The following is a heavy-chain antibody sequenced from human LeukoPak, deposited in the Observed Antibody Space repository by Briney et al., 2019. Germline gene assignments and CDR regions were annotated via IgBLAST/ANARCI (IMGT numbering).Heavy chain of an antibody. Sequence: TPSQTLSLTCTVSGGSISSGDYYWSWIRQPPGKGLEWIGYIYYSGSIYYNPSLKSRVTISVDTSKNQFSLKLSSVTAADTAVYYCARGVIPRAFDIWGQGTMVTVSS. D-gene: IGHD2-21*01. CDR1: GGSISSGDYY. CDR3: ARGVIPRAFDI. CDR2: IYYSGSI. J-gene: IGHJ3*02. V-gene: IGHV4-30-4*08.